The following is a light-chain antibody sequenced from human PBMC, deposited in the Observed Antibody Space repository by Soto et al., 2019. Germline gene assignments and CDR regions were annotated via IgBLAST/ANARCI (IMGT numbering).Light chain of an antibody. CDR1: QSVSRY. V-gene: IGKV3-11*01. CDR3: QQYYSTPIT. CDR2: DTS. J-gene: IGKJ5*01. Sequence: EIVLTQSPATLSLSPGERATLSCRASQSVSRYLAWYQQKPGQAPRLLISDTSNRATGIPARFSGSGSGTDFTLTISSLEPEDLAVYYCQQYYSTPITFGQWTRRELK.